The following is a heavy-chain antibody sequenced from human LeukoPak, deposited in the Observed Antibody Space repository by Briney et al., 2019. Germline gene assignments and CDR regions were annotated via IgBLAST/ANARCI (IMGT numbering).Heavy chain of an antibody. Sequence: PGGSLRLSCAASGFTFSSYAMSWVRQAPGKGLEWVSAISGSGGSTYYADSVKGRFTISRDNSKNTLYLQMNSLRAEDTAVYYCVQPPYCGGDCYSSAEYFQHWGQGTLVTVSS. CDR1: GFTFSSYA. CDR2: ISGSGGST. V-gene: IGHV3-23*01. J-gene: IGHJ1*01. D-gene: IGHD2-21*02. CDR3: VQPPYCGGDCYSSAEYFQH.